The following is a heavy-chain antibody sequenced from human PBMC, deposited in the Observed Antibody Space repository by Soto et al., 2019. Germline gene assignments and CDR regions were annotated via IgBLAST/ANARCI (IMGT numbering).Heavy chain of an antibody. J-gene: IGHJ4*02. CDR3: ARHVAPWEWKPRYFDY. V-gene: IGHV4-39*01. CDR1: GGSISSSSYY. D-gene: IGHD3-3*01. CDR2: IYYSGST. Sequence: QLQLQESGPGLVKPSETLSLTCTVSGGSISSSSYYWGWIRQPPGKGLEWIGSIYYSGSTYYNPSLKSRVAIAVDTSKNQFSLKLSSVTASDTAVDYCARHVAPWEWKPRYFDYWGQGTLVTVSS.